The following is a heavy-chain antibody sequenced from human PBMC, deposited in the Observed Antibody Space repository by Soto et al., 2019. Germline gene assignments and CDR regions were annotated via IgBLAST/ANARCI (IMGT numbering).Heavy chain of an antibody. J-gene: IGHJ5*02. Sequence: QVQLVQSGAEVKKPGASVKVSCKASGYTFTSYYMHWVRQAPGQGLEWMGIINPSGGSTSYAQKFHGRVTRTRDTSTSTGYMELSSLRSEDTAVYYCARDLRVGLVTNNWFDPWGQGTLVTVSS. CDR3: ARDLRVGLVTNNWFDP. D-gene: IGHD3-9*01. CDR1: GYTFTSYY. V-gene: IGHV1-46*01. CDR2: INPSGGST.